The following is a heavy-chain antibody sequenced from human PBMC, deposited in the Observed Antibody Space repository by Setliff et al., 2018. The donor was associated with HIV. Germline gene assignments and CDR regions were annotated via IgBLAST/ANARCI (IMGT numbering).Heavy chain of an antibody. D-gene: IGHD1-26*01. CDR3: ARHRGSYLDPLDV. V-gene: IGHV4-39*01. CDR1: GGTLSSRDYN. Sequence: SETLSLTCSVSGGTLSSRDYNWGWIRQPPGKGLEWIGSVYYSGSVNCNPPLKSRVTMSVDTSKNQFTLNLNSVTAADTAVYYCARHRGSYLDPLDVWGRGTMVTVSS. J-gene: IGHJ3*01. CDR2: VYYSGSV.